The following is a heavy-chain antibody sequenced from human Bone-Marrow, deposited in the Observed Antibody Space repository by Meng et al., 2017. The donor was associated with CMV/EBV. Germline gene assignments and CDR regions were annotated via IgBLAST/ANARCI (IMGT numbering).Heavy chain of an antibody. CDR1: GGTFSSYT. D-gene: IGHD6-6*01. CDR3: ARLDYSTSSSGH. Sequence: SVKVSCKASGGTFSSYTIIWVRQAPGQGLEWMGRIIPILGIANYAQKFQGRVTITADTSTTTAYMKQRTLRADDTAVYYCARLDYSTSSSGHWGQGTLVTVSS. J-gene: IGHJ4*02. CDR2: IIPILGIA. V-gene: IGHV1-69*02.